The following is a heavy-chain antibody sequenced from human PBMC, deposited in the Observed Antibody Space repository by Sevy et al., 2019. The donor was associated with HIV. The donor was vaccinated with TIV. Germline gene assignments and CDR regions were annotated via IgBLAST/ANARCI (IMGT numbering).Heavy chain of an antibody. Sequence: SETLSLTCTVSGVSISTHSWSWIRQPPGKGLEYIGYIYYNGNANYNPSFQSRVTISGDTSMNQLSLKLTSVTAADTAVYYCARDMDNFYGMDVWGQGTSVTVSS. CDR3: ARDMDNFYGMDV. D-gene: IGHD3-10*01. CDR2: IYYNGNA. CDR1: GVSISTHS. V-gene: IGHV4-59*11. J-gene: IGHJ6*02.